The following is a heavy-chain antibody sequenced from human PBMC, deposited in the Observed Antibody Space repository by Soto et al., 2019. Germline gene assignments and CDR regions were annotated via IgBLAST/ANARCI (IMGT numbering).Heavy chain of an antibody. CDR1: GFSVRTNY. D-gene: IGHD2-21*02. Sequence: GGSLRVSCAASGFSVRTNYMSWVRQAPGKGLEWVSVIESGGSIYYADSVKGRFIISRDYAKNTVYLQMNTLRVEDTAVYYCARAGVTPDFFDYWGQGTLVTVSS. V-gene: IGHV3-53*01. J-gene: IGHJ4*02. CDR3: ARAGVTPDFFDY. CDR2: IESGGSI.